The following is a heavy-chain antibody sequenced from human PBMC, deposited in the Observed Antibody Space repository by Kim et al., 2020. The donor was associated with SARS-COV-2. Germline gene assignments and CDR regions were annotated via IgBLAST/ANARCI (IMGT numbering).Heavy chain of an antibody. D-gene: IGHD6-13*01. CDR2: ISSSSSDI. CDR1: GFTFSSYS. CDR3: ARAGAANQQLVIPDFYYCYYFDMDV. V-gene: IGHV3-21*01. Sequence: GGSLRLSCAASGFTFSSYSMNWVRQAPGKGLEWVSSISSSSSDIYYADSVKGRFTISRDNAKNSLYLQMNSLRADDTAVYYCARAGAANQQLVIPDFYYCYYFDMDVWGKGTPVTVSS. J-gene: IGHJ6*03.